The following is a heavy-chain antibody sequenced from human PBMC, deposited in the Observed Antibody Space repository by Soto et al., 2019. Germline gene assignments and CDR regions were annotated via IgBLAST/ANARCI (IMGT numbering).Heavy chain of an antibody. CDR2: INPNSGGT. D-gene: IGHD3-10*01. V-gene: IGHV1-2*04. J-gene: IGHJ4*02. Sequence: GASVKVSCKASGYTFTGYYMHWVRQAPGQGLEWMGWINPNSGGTNYAQKFQGWVTMTRDTSISTAHMELSSLTSEDTAVYYLAARGSEGRLGGGDFWGQGTLVTVSS. CDR3: AARGSEGRLGGGDF. CDR1: GYTFTGYY.